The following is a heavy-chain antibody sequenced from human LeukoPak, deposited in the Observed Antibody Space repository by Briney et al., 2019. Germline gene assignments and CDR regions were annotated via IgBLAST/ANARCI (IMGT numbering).Heavy chain of an antibody. CDR3: ATAGGNGDYVLCY. CDR1: GYTLTELS. J-gene: IGHJ4*02. Sequence: ASVKVSCKVSGYTLTELSMHWVRQAPGKGLEWMGGFDPEDGETIYAQKFQGRVTVTEDTSTDTAYMELSSLRSEDTAVYYCATAGGNGDYVLCYWGQGTLVTVSS. D-gene: IGHD4-17*01. V-gene: IGHV1-24*01. CDR2: FDPEDGET.